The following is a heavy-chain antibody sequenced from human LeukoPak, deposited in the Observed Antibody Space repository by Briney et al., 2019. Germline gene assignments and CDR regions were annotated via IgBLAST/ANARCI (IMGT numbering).Heavy chain of an antibody. D-gene: IGHD6-19*01. CDR3: ARGGGSGWYLDY. CDR2: IHHSGST. V-gene: IGHV4-34*01. J-gene: IGHJ4*02. Sequence: SETLSLTCAVYGGSFSEYYWSWIRQPPGKGLEWIGEIHHSGSTNYNPSLKSRVTMSVDTSKNQFSLKLSSVTAADTALYYCARGGGSGWYLDYWGQGTLVAVSS. CDR1: GGSFSEYY.